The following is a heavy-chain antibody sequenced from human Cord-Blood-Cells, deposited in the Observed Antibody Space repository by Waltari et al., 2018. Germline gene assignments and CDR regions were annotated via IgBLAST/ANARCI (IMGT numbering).Heavy chain of an antibody. V-gene: IGHV4-39*01. J-gene: IGHJ4*02. CDR3: ASDRRGRFDY. CDR1: GGSISSSSYY. CDR2: IYYSGST. Sequence: QLQLQESGPGLVKPSETLSLTCTVSGGSISSSSYYWGWIRQPPGKGLEWIGGIYYSGSTYYDPSLKRQVTMSVDTSKNQFSLKLSSVTAADTAVYYCASDRRGRFDYWGQGTLVTVSS.